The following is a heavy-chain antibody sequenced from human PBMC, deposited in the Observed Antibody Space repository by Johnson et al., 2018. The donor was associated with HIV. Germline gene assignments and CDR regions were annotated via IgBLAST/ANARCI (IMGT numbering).Heavy chain of an antibody. CDR2: IRSKANTYAT. CDR1: GFTFSGSA. J-gene: IGHJ3*02. D-gene: IGHD5-12*01. Sequence: EQLVESGGGVVRPGGSLRLSCAASGFTFSGSAMHWVRQASGKGLEWVGRIRSKANTYATAYAASVKGRFAISRDDSKNMAYLQMNSLRAEDTAVYYCARDRPRYSGYVEYAFDIWGQGTMVTVSS. CDR3: ARDRPRYSGYVEYAFDI. V-gene: IGHV3-73*01.